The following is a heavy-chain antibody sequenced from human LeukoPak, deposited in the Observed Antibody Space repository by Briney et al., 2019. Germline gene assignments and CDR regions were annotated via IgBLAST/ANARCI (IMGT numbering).Heavy chain of an antibody. J-gene: IGHJ4*02. V-gene: IGHV3-30*02. CDR3: AKDLSGGYHSYYFDF. CDR2: IRFDGSNY. Sequence: PGGSLRLSCAASGFSFSSDGMHWVRQAPGKGLEWVAFIRFDGSNYYYGDSVKGRFTISRDNSKNTLYLQMNSLRNEDTAVYFCAKDLSGGYHSYYFDFWGQGTPVTVSS. D-gene: IGHD5-18*01. CDR1: GFSFSSDG.